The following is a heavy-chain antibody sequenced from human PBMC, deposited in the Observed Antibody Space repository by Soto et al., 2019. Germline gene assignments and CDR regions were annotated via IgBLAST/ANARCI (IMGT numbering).Heavy chain of an antibody. Sequence: EVPLVESGGGLVKPGGSLRLSCISSGFTFRTYTMNWVRQAPGKGLEWVSGIRGFSPYTFYAESVKGRFTISRDNAKNSLYLQMNSLRAEDTAVYYWARDRGYDAHDYYYNAMDGWGQGTTVTVSS. V-gene: IGHV3-21*01. CDR3: ARDRGYDAHDYYYNAMDG. D-gene: IGHD3-10*01. J-gene: IGHJ6*02. CDR2: IRGFSPYT. CDR1: GFTFRTYT.